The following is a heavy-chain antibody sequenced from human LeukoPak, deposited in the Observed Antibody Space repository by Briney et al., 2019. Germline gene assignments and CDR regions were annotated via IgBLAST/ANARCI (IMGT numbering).Heavy chain of an antibody. D-gene: IGHD3-3*01. CDR3: ARDLYDFWSGYYTGLGY. CDR1: GFTFSSYW. Sequence: GGSLRLSCAASGFTFSSYWMSGVRQAPGKGLEWVANIKQDGSEKYYVDSVKGRFTISRDNAKNSLYLQMNSLRAEDTAVYYCARDLYDFWSGYYTGLGYWGQGTLVTVSS. J-gene: IGHJ4*02. V-gene: IGHV3-7*01. CDR2: IKQDGSEK.